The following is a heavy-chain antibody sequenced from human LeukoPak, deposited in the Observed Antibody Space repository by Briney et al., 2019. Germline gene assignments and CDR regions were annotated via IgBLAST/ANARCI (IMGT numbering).Heavy chain of an antibody. V-gene: IGHV4-30-2*01. CDR3: ARGYSTSGYYYYGMDV. J-gene: IGHJ6*02. CDR2: IYHSGST. D-gene: IGHD2-2*01. CDR1: GGSISSGDYY. Sequence: SETLSLTCTVSGGSISSGDYYWSWIRQPPGKGLEWIGYIYHSGSTYYNPSLKSRVTISVDRSKNQFSLKLSSVTAADTAVYYCARGYSTSGYYYYGMDVWGQGTTVTVSS.